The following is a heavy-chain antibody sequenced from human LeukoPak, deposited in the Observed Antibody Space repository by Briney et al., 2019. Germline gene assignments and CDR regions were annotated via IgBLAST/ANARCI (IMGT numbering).Heavy chain of an antibody. CDR2: ISTASTYT. Sequence: GGSLRLSCAASGFTFSDYSINWVRQAPGKGLEWVSSISTASTYTNYADSVRGRCSISRDNAKGLLYLQMSNLRDEDTGVYYCARDASGYFHYYYMDVWGKGTTVTVSS. CDR3: ARDASGYFHYYYMDV. D-gene: IGHD3-3*01. V-gene: IGHV3-21*01. CDR1: GFTFSDYS. J-gene: IGHJ6*03.